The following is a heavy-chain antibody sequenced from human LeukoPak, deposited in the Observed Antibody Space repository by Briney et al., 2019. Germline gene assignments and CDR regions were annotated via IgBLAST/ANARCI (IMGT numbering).Heavy chain of an antibody. J-gene: IGHJ4*02. CDR2: IYYSGST. CDR1: GGPISSSPYY. Sequence: SETLSLTCTVSGGPISSSPYYWGWIRQPPGKGLEWIGSIYYSGSTYYNPSLKSRVTISVDTSKNHFSLKLSSVTAADTAVYFCARHVSPTYYFDYWGQATLVTVSS. D-gene: IGHD5/OR15-5a*01. V-gene: IGHV4-39*01. CDR3: ARHVSPTYYFDY.